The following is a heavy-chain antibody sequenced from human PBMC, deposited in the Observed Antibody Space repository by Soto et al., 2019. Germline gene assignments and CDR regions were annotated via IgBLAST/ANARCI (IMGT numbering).Heavy chain of an antibody. D-gene: IGHD3-22*01. Sequence: QVQLVQSGAEEKKPGASVKVSCKASGYTFTSYAMPWVRQAPGQRSEWMGWINAGNGNTKYSQKFQGRVTITRDTSASTAYMELSSLRSEDTAVYYCARSSGYYVIDDYWGQGTLVTVSS. V-gene: IGHV1-3*05. CDR3: ARSSGYYVIDDY. CDR2: INAGNGNT. CDR1: GYTFTSYA. J-gene: IGHJ4*02.